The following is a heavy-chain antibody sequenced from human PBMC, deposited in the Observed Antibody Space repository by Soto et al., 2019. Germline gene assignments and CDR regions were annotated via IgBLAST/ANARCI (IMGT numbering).Heavy chain of an antibody. J-gene: IGHJ4*02. Sequence: ASETLSLTCTVSGGSISSGVYYWNWIRQHPVKGLEWIGYIYYSGNTYYNPSLKSRVTISVDTSKNQFSLKLSSVTAADTTVYYCASYSRGWYVFDYWGRGTLVTVSS. CDR2: IYYSGNT. D-gene: IGHD6-19*01. CDR1: GGSISSGVYY. CDR3: ASYSRGWYVFDY. V-gene: IGHV4-30-4*08.